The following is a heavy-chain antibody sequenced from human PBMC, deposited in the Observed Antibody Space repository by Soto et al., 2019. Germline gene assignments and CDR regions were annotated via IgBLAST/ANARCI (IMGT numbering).Heavy chain of an antibody. J-gene: IGHJ6*02. CDR2: INHSGST. V-gene: IGHV4-34*01. Sequence: SETLSLTCAVYGGSFSGYYWSWSRQPPGKGLEWIGEINHSGSTNYNPSLKSRVTISVDTSKNQFSLKLSSVTAADTAVYYCARGLKELRFLEWLAHLYYYYGMDVWGQGTTVTVSS. D-gene: IGHD3-3*01. CDR1: GGSFSGYY. CDR3: ARGLKELRFLEWLAHLYYYYGMDV.